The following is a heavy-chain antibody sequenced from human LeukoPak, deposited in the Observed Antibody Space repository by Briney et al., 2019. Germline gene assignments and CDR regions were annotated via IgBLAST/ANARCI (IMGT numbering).Heavy chain of an antibody. Sequence: ASVKVSCKASRYTFTGYYMHWVRQAPGQGLEWMGIINPSGGSTSYAQKFQGRVTMTRDTSTSTVYMELSSLRSEDTAVYYCARESYYYDSSGYLLGYWGQGTLVTVSS. V-gene: IGHV1-46*01. D-gene: IGHD3-22*01. J-gene: IGHJ4*02. CDR1: RYTFTGYY. CDR3: ARESYYYDSSGYLLGY. CDR2: INPSGGST.